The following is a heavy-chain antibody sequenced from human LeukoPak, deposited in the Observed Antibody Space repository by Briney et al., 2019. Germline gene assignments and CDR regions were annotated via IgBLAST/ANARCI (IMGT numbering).Heavy chain of an antibody. J-gene: IGHJ1*01. CDR3: ATNPPGRTYLQD. D-gene: IGHD1-1*01. V-gene: IGHV3-20*04. CDR2: INWIGDTT. CDR1: GFTFDDYG. Sequence: GGSLTLSCAASGFTFDDYGMTWVRHVPGKGLEWLAEINWIGDTTRYGDSVKGRFTISRDNAKNSLDMQINSLRVEDTAFYYCATNPPGRTYLQDWGQGTLVTVSS.